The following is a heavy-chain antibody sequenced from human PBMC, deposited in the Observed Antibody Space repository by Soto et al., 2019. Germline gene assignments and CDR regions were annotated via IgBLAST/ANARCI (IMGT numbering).Heavy chain of an antibody. V-gene: IGHV3-74*01. J-gene: IGHJ6*04. CDR3: ARGWFGPDV. CDR1: GFTLSGRS. CDR2: IDNAGTDS. D-gene: IGHD3-10*01. Sequence: EVQLVESGGGLVQPGGSLRLSCAASGFTLSGRSMHWVRQAPGKRLVWVSAIDNAGTDSTYADSVKGRFTSSRDNAKNMLYLQMNSLRVEDTAVYYCARGWFGPDVWGKGTTFTVSS.